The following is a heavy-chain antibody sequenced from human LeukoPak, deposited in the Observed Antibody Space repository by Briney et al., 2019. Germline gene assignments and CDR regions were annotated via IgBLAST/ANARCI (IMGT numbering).Heavy chain of an antibody. J-gene: IGHJ6*04. D-gene: IGHD3-10*02. V-gene: IGHV3-48*04. CDR3: AELGITMIGGV. CDR2: ISSSGSTI. Sequence: GGSLRLSCAASGFTFSSYSMNWVRQAPGKVLEWVSYISSSGSTIYYADSVKGRFTISRDNAKNSLYLQMNSLRAEDTAVYYWAELGITMIGGVWGKGTTVTISS. CDR1: GFTFSSYS.